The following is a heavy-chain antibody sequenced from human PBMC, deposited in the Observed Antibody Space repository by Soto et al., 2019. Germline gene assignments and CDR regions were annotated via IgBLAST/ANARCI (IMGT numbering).Heavy chain of an antibody. J-gene: IGHJ3*02. CDR3: ARVDKRRYYYDSSGYPDAFDI. Sequence: ASVKVSCKASGYTFTSYGISWVRQAPGQGLERMGWISAYNGNTNYAQKLQGRVTMTTDTSTSTAYMELRSLRSDDTAVYYCARVDKRRYYYDSSGYPDAFDIWGQGTMVTVSS. CDR1: GYTFTSYG. V-gene: IGHV1-18*01. CDR2: ISAYNGNT. D-gene: IGHD3-22*01.